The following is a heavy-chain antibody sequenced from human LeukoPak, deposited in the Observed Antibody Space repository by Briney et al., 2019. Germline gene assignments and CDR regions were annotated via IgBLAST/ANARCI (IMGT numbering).Heavy chain of an antibody. Sequence: GGSLRLSCAASGFTFSSYGMHWVRQAPGKGLEWVAFISYDGSNKHYADFVKGRFTISRDNSKNILYLQMNSLRAEDTAVYYCARDPYGDYANWFDPWGQGTLVTVSS. V-gene: IGHV3-30*03. CDR3: ARDPYGDYANWFDP. CDR1: GFTFSSYG. D-gene: IGHD4-17*01. J-gene: IGHJ5*02. CDR2: ISYDGSNK.